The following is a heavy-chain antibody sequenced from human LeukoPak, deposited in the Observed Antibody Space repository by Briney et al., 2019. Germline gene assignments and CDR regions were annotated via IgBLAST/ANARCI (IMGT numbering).Heavy chain of an antibody. CDR1: GGTFSSYA. Sequence: SVKVSCKAAGGTFSSYAISWVRQAPGQGLEWMGGIIPIFGTANYAQKFQGRVTITADESTSTAYMELSSLRSEDTAVYYCASLRYFDWSLPDYFDYWGQGTLVTVSS. CDR2: IIPIFGTA. CDR3: ASLRYFDWSLPDYFDY. V-gene: IGHV1-69*13. D-gene: IGHD3-9*01. J-gene: IGHJ4*02.